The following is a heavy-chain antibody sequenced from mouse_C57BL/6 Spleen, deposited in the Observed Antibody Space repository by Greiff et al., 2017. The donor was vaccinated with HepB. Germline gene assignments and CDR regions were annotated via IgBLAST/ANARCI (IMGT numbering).Heavy chain of an antibody. Sequence: QVQLKQPGAELVRPGSSVKLSCKASGYTFTSYWMDWVKQRPGQGLEWIGNIYPSDSETHYNQKFKDKATLTVDKSSSTAYMQLSSLTSEDSAVYYCARDDGYYVGYFDVWGTGTTVTVSS. CDR3: ARDDGYYVGYFDV. CDR2: IYPSDSET. CDR1: GYTFTSYW. V-gene: IGHV1-61*01. D-gene: IGHD2-3*01. J-gene: IGHJ1*03.